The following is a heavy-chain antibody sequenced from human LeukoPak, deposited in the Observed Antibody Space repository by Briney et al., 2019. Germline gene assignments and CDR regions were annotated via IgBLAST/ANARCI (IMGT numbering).Heavy chain of an antibody. CDR1: GYTFTSYG. V-gene: IGHV1-2*02. J-gene: IGHJ4*02. CDR2: IHPRSGET. CDR3: ARDREYGTGSYYRGCFDY. Sequence: GASVKVSCKASGYTFTSYGISWVRQAPGQGLEWMGWIHPRSGETNYAYKFRGRVTMTRDTSISTAYMDLGSLGSDDTAVYYCARDREYGTGSYYRGCFDYWGQGILVTVSS. D-gene: IGHD3-10*01.